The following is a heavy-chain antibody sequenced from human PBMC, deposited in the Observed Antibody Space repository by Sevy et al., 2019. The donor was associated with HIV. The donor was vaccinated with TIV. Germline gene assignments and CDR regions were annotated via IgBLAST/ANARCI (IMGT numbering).Heavy chain of an antibody. CDR2: ISSSSSYI. V-gene: IGHV3-21*01. CDR3: ARGPEVVPSGVY. D-gene: IGHD2-2*01. J-gene: IGHJ4*02. Sequence: GGSLRLSCAASGFTFSSYSMNWVRQAPGKGLEWVSSISSSSSYIYYADSVKGRFTISRDNAKNSLYLQMNSLRAEDTAVYYCARGPEVVPSGVYWGQGTLVTVSS. CDR1: GFTFSSYS.